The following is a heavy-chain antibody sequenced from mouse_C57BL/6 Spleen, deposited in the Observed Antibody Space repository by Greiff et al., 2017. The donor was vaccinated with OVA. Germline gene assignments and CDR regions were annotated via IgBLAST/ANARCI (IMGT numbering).Heavy chain of an antibody. CDR2: IDPSDSYT. CDR1: GFTFTSYW. V-gene: IGHV1-69*01. Sequence: QVQLQQPGAELVMPGASVKLSCTASGFTFTSYWMHWVKQRPGQGLEWIGEIDPSDSYTNYNQKFKGKSTLTVAKSSSPAYMQLNSRTTDDAAVYYCARCRWFADWGQGTLVTVSA. D-gene: IGHD6-1*01. CDR3: ARCRWFAD. J-gene: IGHJ3*01.